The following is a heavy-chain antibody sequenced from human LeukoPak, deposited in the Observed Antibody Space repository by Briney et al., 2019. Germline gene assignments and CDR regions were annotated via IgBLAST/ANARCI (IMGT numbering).Heavy chain of an antibody. CDR1: GFTFSSYG. V-gene: IGHV3-30*02. J-gene: IGHJ4*02. Sequence: SGGSLRLSCAASGFTFSSYGMHWVRQAPGKGLEWVAFIRYDGSNKYYADSVKGRFTISRDNSKNTLYLQMNSLRAEDTAVYYCAKLRASGDYVVFNYFDYWGQGTLVTVSS. CDR2: IRYDGSNK. D-gene: IGHD4-17*01. CDR3: AKLRASGDYVVFNYFDY.